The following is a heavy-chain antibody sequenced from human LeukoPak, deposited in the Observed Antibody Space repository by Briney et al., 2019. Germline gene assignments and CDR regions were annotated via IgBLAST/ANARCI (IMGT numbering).Heavy chain of an antibody. CDR2: ISRDGGGI. V-gene: IGHV3-48*02. Sequence: GGSLRLSCAASGFTFSNAWMSWVRQAPGMGLEWVAYISRDGGGIHYADSVKGRFTISRDNAKNSVYLQMNALRDEDTAVYYCVRDSNWAFDFWGQGTLVTVSS. J-gene: IGHJ4*02. CDR3: VRDSNWAFDF. D-gene: IGHD7-27*01. CDR1: GFTFSNAW.